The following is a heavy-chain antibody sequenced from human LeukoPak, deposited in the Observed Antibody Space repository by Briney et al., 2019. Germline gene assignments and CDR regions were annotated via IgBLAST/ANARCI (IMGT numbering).Heavy chain of an antibody. V-gene: IGHV1-18*01. CDR2: ISAYNGNT. J-gene: IGHJ6*02. CDR1: GYTFTSYG. D-gene: IGHD5-24*01. CDR3: ARGGVEMATIRYYYYGMDV. Sequence: GASVTVSCKASGYTFTSYGISWVRQAPGQGLEGMGWISAYNGNTNYAQKLQGRVTMTTDTSTSTAYMELRSLRSDDTAVYYCARGGVEMATIRYYYYGMDVWGQGTTVTVSS.